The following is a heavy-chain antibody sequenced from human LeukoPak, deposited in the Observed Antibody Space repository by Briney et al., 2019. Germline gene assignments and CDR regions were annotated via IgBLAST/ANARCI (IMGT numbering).Heavy chain of an antibody. V-gene: IGHV3-74*01. J-gene: IGHJ4*02. CDR1: GFTSSDYW. D-gene: IGHD1-26*01. CDR3: AREARVGGALQY. CDR2: INTDGTFI. Sequence: QPGGSLRLSCAASGFTSSDYWMHWVRQAPGKGLVWVSRINTDGTFIRHADSVQGRFTISRDAAKNTLFLQMNSLRAEDTAVYYCAREARVGGALQYWGQGVLVTVSA.